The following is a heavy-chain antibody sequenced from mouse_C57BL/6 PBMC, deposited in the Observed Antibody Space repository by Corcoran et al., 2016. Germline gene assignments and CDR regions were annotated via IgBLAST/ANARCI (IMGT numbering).Heavy chain of an antibody. CDR1: GYTFTDYN. J-gene: IGHJ3*01. Sequence: EVQLQQSGPELVKPGASVKIPCKASGYTFTDYNMDWVKQSHGKSLEWIGDINPNNGGTIYNQKFKGKATLTVDKSSSTAYMELRSLTSEDTAVYYCARLGYYGSSYGFAYWGQGTLVTVSA. D-gene: IGHD1-1*01. V-gene: IGHV1-18*01. CDR3: ARLGYYGSSYGFAY. CDR2: INPNNGGT.